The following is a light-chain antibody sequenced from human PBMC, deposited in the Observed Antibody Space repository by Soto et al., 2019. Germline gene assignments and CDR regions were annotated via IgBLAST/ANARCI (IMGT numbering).Light chain of an antibody. Sequence: QSVLTQPASVSGSPGQSIAISCTGTTSDVGGYNYVSWYQQHPGKVPKLLIHEVSNRPSGVSNRFSGSKSGNTASLTISWLQAEDEADYYCLSKTSTISYVFGTGTKVTVL. CDR1: TSDVGGYNY. CDR3: LSKTSTISYV. CDR2: EVS. V-gene: IGLV2-14*01. J-gene: IGLJ1*01.